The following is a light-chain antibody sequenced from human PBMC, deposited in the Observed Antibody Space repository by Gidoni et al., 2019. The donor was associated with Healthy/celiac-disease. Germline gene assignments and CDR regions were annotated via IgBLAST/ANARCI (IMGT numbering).Light chain of an antibody. CDR2: WAS. CDR3: QQYYSTLCT. Sequence: VMTQPPDSLAVSPGEMATSNCKSSQSVLYSSNNKNDLAWYQHEPGQPPKLLVYWASTRESGVPDRGSGSGSGTDFTLTSSSLQAEDVAVYYCQQYYSTLCTVGGGTKVEIK. CDR1: QSVLYSSNNKND. J-gene: IGKJ4*01. V-gene: IGKV4-1*01.